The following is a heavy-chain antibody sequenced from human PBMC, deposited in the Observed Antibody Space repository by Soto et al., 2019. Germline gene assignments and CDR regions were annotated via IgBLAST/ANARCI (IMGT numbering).Heavy chain of an antibody. CDR2: INSDGSST. J-gene: IGHJ4*02. D-gene: IGHD3-3*01. CDR3: ARDRGSKTYYFFGSVPNPPVGYFDY. CDR1: GFTFSSYW. V-gene: IGHV3-74*01. Sequence: GGSLRLSCAASGFTFSSYWMHWVRQAPGKGLVWVSRINSDGSSTSHADSVKGRFTISRDNAKNTLYLQMNSLRAEDTAVYYGARDRGSKTYYFFGSVPNPPVGYFDYWGQEPLATVS.